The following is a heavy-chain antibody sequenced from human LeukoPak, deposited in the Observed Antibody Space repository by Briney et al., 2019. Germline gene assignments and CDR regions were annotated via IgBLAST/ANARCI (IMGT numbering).Heavy chain of an antibody. Sequence: GESLKISCKGSGYSFPDYWIDWVRQMPGQGLEWMGIIYPADSDTRYSPSFQGQVTISADKSINTAYLQWSTLKASDTATYYCARRRGDGYNSPFDYWGQGTLVTV. D-gene: IGHD5-24*01. CDR1: GYSFPDYW. J-gene: IGHJ4*02. CDR2: IYPADSDT. CDR3: ARRRGDGYNSPFDY. V-gene: IGHV5-51*01.